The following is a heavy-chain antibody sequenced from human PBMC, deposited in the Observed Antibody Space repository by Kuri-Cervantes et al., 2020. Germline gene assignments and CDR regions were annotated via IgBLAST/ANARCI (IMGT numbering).Heavy chain of an antibody. J-gene: IGHJ6*02. Sequence: GESLKISCAASGFTFSDYYMSWIRQAPGKGLEWVSAISGSGGSTYYADSVKGRFTISRDNSKNTLYLQMNSLRAEDTAVYYCARAASYSSGWYTQRHYYYYGMDVWGQGTTVTVSS. CDR1: GFTFSDYY. D-gene: IGHD6-19*01. CDR2: ISGSGGST. V-gene: IGHV3-23*01. CDR3: ARAASYSSGWYTQRHYYYYGMDV.